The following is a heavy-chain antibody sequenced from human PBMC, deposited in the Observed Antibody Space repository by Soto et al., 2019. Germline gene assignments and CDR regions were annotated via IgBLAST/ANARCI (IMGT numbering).Heavy chain of an antibody. CDR2: ISYDGSNK. Sequence: QVQLVESGGGVVQPGRSLRLSCAASGFIFSSYAMHWVRQAPGKGLEWVAVISYDGSNKYYADSVKGRFTISRDNSKNTLYLQMNSLRAEDTAVYYCARDLSYDSSGHFDYWGQGTLVTVSS. J-gene: IGHJ4*02. CDR3: ARDLSYDSSGHFDY. D-gene: IGHD3-22*01. V-gene: IGHV3-30-3*01. CDR1: GFIFSSYA.